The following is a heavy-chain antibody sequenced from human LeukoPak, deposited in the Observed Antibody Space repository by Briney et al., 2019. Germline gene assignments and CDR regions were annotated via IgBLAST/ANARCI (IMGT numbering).Heavy chain of an antibody. J-gene: IGHJ4*02. CDR3: AKGLVVNDNYFDN. V-gene: IGHV3-23*01. CDR2: IGGSDDTT. CDR1: GFSLRTYA. D-gene: IGHD2-2*01. Sequence: GQSLRLSCAASGFSLRTYAMNWVRQVPGKGLEWVSSIGGSDDTTYYADSAKGRFTISSDFSTNTVSLQMTSLRAEDTAVYFCAKGLVVNDNYFDNWGQGTLVTVSS.